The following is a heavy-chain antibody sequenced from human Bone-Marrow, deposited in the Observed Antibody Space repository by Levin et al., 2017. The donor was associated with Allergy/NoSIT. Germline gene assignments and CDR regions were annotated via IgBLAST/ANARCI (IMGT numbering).Heavy chain of an antibody. CDR2: LSGSGSTT. CDR1: GFTFYSSA. CDR3: AKDNTGVPTRAQFFQD. D-gene: IGHD2-15*01. J-gene: IGHJ1*01. V-gene: IGHV3-23*01. Sequence: GGSLRLSCAASGFTFYSSAMTWVRQAPGKGLEWVSALSGSGSTTYYADSMKGRFTISRDNSKNMVYLQMNSLRAEDTAVYYCAKDNTGVPTRAQFFQDWGQGTLVTVSS.